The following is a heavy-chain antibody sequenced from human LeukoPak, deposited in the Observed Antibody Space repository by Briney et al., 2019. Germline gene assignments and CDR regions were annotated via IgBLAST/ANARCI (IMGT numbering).Heavy chain of an antibody. J-gene: IGHJ4*02. Sequence: GGSLRLSCAASGFTFSSYAMSWVRQAPGKGLEWVSAISGSGGSTYYADSVKGRFTISRDNAKNSLYLQMNSLRAEDTAVYYCAGGLDYGSGETMDYWGQGTLVTVSS. CDR1: GFTFSSYA. V-gene: IGHV3-23*01. D-gene: IGHD3-10*01. CDR3: AGGLDYGSGETMDY. CDR2: ISGSGGST.